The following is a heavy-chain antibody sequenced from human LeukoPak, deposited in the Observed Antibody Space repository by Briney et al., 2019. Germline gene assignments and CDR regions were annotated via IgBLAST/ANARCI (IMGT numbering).Heavy chain of an antibody. CDR1: GFPFSNFG. CDR2: ISYDGTNE. V-gene: IGHV3-30*03. Sequence: GRSLRLSCTASGFPFSNFGMHWVRQAPGKGLEWVAVISYDGTNEYYVDSVKGRFTISRDNSKNTLYLQMNSLRAEDTAVYYCARVATQYAFDIWGQGTMVTVSS. J-gene: IGHJ3*02. CDR3: ARVATQYAFDI.